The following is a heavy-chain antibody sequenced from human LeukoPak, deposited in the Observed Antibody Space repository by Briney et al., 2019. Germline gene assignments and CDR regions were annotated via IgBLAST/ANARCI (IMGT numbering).Heavy chain of an antibody. CDR3: AGAIVGAATAFDI. J-gene: IGHJ3*02. V-gene: IGHV5-51*01. D-gene: IGHD1-26*01. CDR2: IYPGDSDT. CDR1: GYSFTSHW. Sequence: GESLKISCKGSGYSFTSHWIGWVRQMPGKGLEWMGIIYPGDSDTRYSPSFQGQVTISADKSISTAYLQWSSLKASDTAMYYCAGAIVGAATAFDIWGQGTMVTVSS.